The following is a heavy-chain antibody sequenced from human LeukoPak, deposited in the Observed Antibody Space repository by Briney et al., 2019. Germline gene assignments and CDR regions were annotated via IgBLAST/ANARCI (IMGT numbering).Heavy chain of an antibody. V-gene: IGHV3-13*01. D-gene: IGHD3-3*01. CDR1: GFTFSSYD. Sequence: PGGSLRLSCAASGFTFSSYDMHWVRQATGKGLEWVSAIGTAGVTYYPGSVKGRFTISRENAKNSLYLQMNSLRAGDTAVYYCARSTPPTYYDFWSGYYSVHYYYMDVWGKGTTVTVSS. CDR3: ARSTPPTYYDFWSGYYSVHYYYMDV. CDR2: IGTAGVT. J-gene: IGHJ6*03.